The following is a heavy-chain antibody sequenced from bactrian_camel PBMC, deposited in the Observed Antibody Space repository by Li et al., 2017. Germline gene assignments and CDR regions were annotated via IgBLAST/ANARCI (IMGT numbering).Heavy chain of an antibody. V-gene: IGHV3S32*01. Sequence: VQLVESGGGSVQVGGSLRLSCNASGYPYEAYCMGWFRQAPGKGREGVAAIYTDTGSTHYASSLKGRFTISQDNAKRTVYLQMNSLKPEDTAMYYCAAGSGFDSWNQQHEYAYWGQGTQVTVS. J-gene: IGHJ4*01. CDR2: IYTDTGST. D-gene: IGHD6*01. CDR1: GYPYEAYC. CDR3: AAGSGFDSWNQQHEYAY.